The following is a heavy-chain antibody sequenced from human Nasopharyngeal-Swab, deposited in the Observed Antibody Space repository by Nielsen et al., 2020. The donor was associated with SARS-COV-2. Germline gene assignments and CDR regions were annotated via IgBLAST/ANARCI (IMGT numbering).Heavy chain of an antibody. CDR3: AKGGLWSSSSHYYGMDV. CDR2: ISGSGGST. J-gene: IGHJ6*02. CDR1: GFTFSSYA. D-gene: IGHD6-13*01. V-gene: IGHV3-23*01. Sequence: GESLKISCAASGFTFSSYAMSWVRQAPGKGLEWVSAISGSGGSTYYADSVKGRFTISRDNSKNTLYLQMNSLRAEDTAVYYCAKGGLWSSSSHYYGMDVWGQGTTVTVS.